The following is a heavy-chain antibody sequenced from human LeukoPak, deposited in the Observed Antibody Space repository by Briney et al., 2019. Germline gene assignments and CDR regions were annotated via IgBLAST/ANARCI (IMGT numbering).Heavy chain of an antibody. CDR1: GFTISSYC. CDR3: VRDDNLGFEY. D-gene: IGHD1-1*01. CDR2: IRNDGSNH. Sequence: WGSLRLSCAASGFTISSYCMHWVRQAPGKGLEWVAFIRNDGSNHYYADSVKGRFTISRDNSKNNVYLQLYSLRVEDTSIYYCVRDDNLGFEYWGQGTVVTVSS. J-gene: IGHJ4*02. V-gene: IGHV3-30*02.